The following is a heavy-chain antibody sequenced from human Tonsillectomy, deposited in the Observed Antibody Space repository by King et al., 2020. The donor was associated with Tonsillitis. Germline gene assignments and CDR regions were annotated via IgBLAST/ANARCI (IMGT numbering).Heavy chain of an antibody. J-gene: IGHJ4*02. CDR2: LYWNDVK. V-gene: IGHV2-5*01. Sequence: TLKESGPTLVKPTQTLTLTCTFSGFSLTTSGVGVGWTRQPPGKALEWLALLYWNDVKRYSPSLKSRLTITKDTSKNQVVLTMANMDPVDTATYYCAHKWIWERNRSYFDYWGQGTLVTVSS. D-gene: IGHD3-16*02. CDR3: AHKWIWERNRSYFDY. CDR1: GFSLTTSGVG.